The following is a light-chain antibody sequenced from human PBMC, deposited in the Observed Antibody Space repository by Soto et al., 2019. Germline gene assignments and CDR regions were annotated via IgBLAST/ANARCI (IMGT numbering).Light chain of an antibody. V-gene: IGKV1-6*01. Sequence: AIQMTQSPSSLSASVGDRVTIACRASQGIRNDLVWYQQKPGKAPNLLIYAASSLQSGVPSRFSGSGSGTDFKLTISSLQPEDFATYYCLQHYNYPRTFGQGTKVEIK. CDR2: AAS. J-gene: IGKJ1*01. CDR3: LQHYNYPRT. CDR1: QGIRND.